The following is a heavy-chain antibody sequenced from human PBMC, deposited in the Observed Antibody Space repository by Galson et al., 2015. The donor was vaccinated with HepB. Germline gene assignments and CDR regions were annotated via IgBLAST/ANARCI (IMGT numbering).Heavy chain of an antibody. V-gene: IGHV3-21*01. J-gene: IGHJ6*03. Sequence: SLRLSCAASGFTFYSYRMNWVRQAPGKGLEWVSFISPRSDSTYYADSVKGRFTIPRDNAMQSLYLQMDSLRPEDTAVYYCARGYSGYELTSPSRGYYYYYMDVWGKGTTVTVSS. CDR1: GFTFYSYR. CDR2: ISPRSDST. D-gene: IGHD5-12*01. CDR3: ARGYSGYELTSPSRGYYYYYMDV.